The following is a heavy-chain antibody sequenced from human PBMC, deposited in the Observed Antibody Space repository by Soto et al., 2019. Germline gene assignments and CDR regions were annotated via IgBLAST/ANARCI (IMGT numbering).Heavy chain of an antibody. CDR1: GGSISSSNW. CDR3: ARDNEDTAMVYHWFDP. V-gene: IGHV4-4*02. Sequence: SETLSLTCAVSGGSISSSNWWSWVRQPPGKGLEWIGEIYHSGSTNYNPSLKSRVTISVDKSKNQFSLKLSSVTAADTAVYYCARDNEDTAMVYHWFDPWGQGTLVTVSS. D-gene: IGHD5-18*01. CDR2: IYHSGST. J-gene: IGHJ5*02.